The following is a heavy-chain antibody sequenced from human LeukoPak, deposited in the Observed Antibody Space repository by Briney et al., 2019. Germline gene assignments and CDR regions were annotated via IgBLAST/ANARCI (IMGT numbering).Heavy chain of an antibody. Sequence: GGSLRLSCAASGFSFGSYAMHWVRQAPGKGLEWVAVISNDGNIQYYVDSVKGRFTISRDNSKNTVYLQMNSLRAEDTAVYYCAKASAMIVVVSKHFDYWGQGTLVTVSS. CDR1: GFSFGSYA. J-gene: IGHJ4*02. CDR2: ISNDGNIQ. D-gene: IGHD3-22*01. V-gene: IGHV3-30*04. CDR3: AKASAMIVVVSKHFDY.